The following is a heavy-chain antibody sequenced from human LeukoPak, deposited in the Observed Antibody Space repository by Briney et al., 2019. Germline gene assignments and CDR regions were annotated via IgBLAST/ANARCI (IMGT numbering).Heavy chain of an antibody. D-gene: IGHD3-3*02. J-gene: IGHJ3*02. CDR3: ARPGVVLAFRPEGAFDI. CDR1: GYNFTSYW. CDR2: IYPGDSDT. V-gene: IGHV5-51*01. Sequence: GESLKISCKGSGYNFTSYWIGWVRQMPGKGLEWMGIIYPGDSDTRYSPSFQGQVTISADKIITTAYLQWSSLKASDTAIYYCARPGVVLAFRPEGAFDIWGQGTMVTVSS.